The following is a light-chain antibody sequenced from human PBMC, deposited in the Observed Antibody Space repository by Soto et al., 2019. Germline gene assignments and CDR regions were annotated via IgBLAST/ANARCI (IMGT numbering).Light chain of an antibody. CDR3: AAWDDSLNGYVV. Sequence: QSVLTQPPSASGTPGQSVTISCSGSSSNIGSNTVNWYQQLPGTAPKLLIYSNNQRPSGVPDRFSGSKSGTSASLAISGLQSEDEADYYCAAWDDSLNGYVVFGGGTQLTVL. V-gene: IGLV1-44*01. CDR2: SNN. CDR1: SSNIGSNT. J-gene: IGLJ2*01.